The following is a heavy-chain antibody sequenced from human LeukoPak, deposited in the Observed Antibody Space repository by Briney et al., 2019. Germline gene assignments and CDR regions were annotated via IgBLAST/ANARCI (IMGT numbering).Heavy chain of an antibody. CDR3: ARGRPGGGWPYFDY. Sequence: GGSLRLSCAASGFTFSTYSMNWVRQAPGKGLEWVAVIWYDGSNKYYADSVKGRFTISRDNSKNTLYLQMNSLRAEDTAVYYCARGRPGGGWPYFDYWGQGTLVTVSS. J-gene: IGHJ4*02. D-gene: IGHD6-19*01. CDR2: IWYDGSNK. CDR1: GFTFSTYS. V-gene: IGHV3-33*08.